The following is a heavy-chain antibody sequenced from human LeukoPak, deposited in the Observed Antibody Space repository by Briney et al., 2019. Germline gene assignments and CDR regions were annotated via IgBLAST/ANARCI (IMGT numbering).Heavy chain of an antibody. CDR3: ARVRPVANFDY. V-gene: IGHV4-39*07. CDR2: IYYSGST. J-gene: IGHJ4*02. CDR1: GGSISSSSYY. Sequence: SETLSLTCTVSGGSISSSSYYWGWIRQPPGKGLEWIGSIYYSGSTYYNPSVKSRVTISVDTSKNQFSLKLSSVTAADTAVYYCARVRPVANFDYWGQGTLVTVSS. D-gene: IGHD4-11*01.